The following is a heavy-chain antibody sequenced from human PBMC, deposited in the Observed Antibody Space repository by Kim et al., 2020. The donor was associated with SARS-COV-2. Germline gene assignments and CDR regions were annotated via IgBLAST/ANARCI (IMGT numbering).Heavy chain of an antibody. D-gene: IGHD3-22*01. V-gene: IGHV3-7*01. J-gene: IGHJ4*02. Sequence: NGYVVKGRFTISRHNAKNSLYLQMNSLRAADTAVYYCARDDSTGYYYLDTWGRGTLVTVSS. CDR3: ARDDSTGYYYLDT.